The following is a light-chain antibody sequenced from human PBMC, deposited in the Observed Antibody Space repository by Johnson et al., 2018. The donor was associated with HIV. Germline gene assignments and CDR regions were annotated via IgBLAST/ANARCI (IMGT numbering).Light chain of an antibody. V-gene: IGLV1-51*01. CDR2: DNN. CDR1: SSNIGNNY. CDR3: GTWDSSLSAYV. J-gene: IGLJ1*01. Sequence: QSVLTQPPSVSAAPGQKVTISCSGSSSNIGNNYVSWYQQLPGTAPKLLIYDNNKRPSGIPDRFSGSKSGPSSTLGITGLQTGDEADYYCGTWDSSLSAYVFGTGTKVTVL.